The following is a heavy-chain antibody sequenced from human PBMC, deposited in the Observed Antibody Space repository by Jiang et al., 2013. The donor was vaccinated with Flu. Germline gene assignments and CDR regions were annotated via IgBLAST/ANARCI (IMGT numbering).Heavy chain of an antibody. CDR2: INAGNGNT. J-gene: IGHJ4*02. D-gene: IGHD4-23*01. CDR1: GYTFTSYA. Sequence: SGAEVKKPGASVKVSCKASGYTFTSYAMHWVRQAPGQRLEWMGWINAGNGNTKYSQKFQGRVTITRDTSASTAYMELSSLRSEDTAVYYCARVGTVVTGGTPNLPFWGQGTLGHRLL. V-gene: IGHV1-3*01. CDR3: ARVGTVVTGGTPNLPF.